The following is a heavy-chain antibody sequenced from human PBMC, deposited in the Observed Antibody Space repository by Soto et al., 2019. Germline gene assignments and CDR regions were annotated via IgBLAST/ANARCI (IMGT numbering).Heavy chain of an antibody. Sequence: QVQLVESGGGVVQPGRSLRLSCAASGFTISSYAIHWVRQAPGKGLEWVALISYDGSNKYYADSVKGRFTISRDNSKNTLYLQMTSLRAEDTAVYDCARHKRDLRFLEWSYYFDYWGQGTLVTVSS. CDR1: GFTISSYA. V-gene: IGHV3-30-3*01. J-gene: IGHJ4*02. CDR2: ISYDGSNK. CDR3: ARHKRDLRFLEWSYYFDY. D-gene: IGHD3-3*01.